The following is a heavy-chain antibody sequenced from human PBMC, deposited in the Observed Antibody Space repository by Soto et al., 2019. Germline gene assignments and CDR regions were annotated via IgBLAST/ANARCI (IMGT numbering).Heavy chain of an antibody. D-gene: IGHD3-16*01. CDR3: AGLMITFGGVTPFGY. V-gene: IGHV3-30-3*01. CDR1: GFTFSSYA. J-gene: IGHJ4*02. Sequence: QVQLVESGGGVVQPGRSLRLSCAASGFTFSSYAMHWVRQAPGKGLEWVAVISYDGSNKYYADSVKGRFTISRDNSKNTLYLQMNSLRAEDTAVYYCAGLMITFGGVTPFGYWGQGTLVTVSS. CDR2: ISYDGSNK.